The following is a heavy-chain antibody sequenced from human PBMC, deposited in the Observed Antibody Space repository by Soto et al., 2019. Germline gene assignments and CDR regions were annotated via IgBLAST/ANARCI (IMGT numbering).Heavy chain of an antibody. CDR1: GFTFSSYG. J-gene: IGHJ6*03. CDR3: ARGRQEVYYYYYYMDV. Sequence: QVQLVESGGGVVQPGRSLRLSCAASGFTFSSYGMHWVRQAPGKGLEWVAVIWYDGSNKYYADSVKGRFTISRDNSKNTLYLQMNSLRAEDTAVYYCARGRQEVYYYYYYMDVWGKGTTVTVSS. D-gene: IGHD1-1*01. V-gene: IGHV3-33*01. CDR2: IWYDGSNK.